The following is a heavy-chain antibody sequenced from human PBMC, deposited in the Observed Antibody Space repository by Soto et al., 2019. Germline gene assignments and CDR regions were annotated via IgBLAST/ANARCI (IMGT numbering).Heavy chain of an antibody. Sequence: QVQLQESGPGLVKPSETLSLTCTVSGGSISSYYWSWIRQPPGKGLEWIGYIYYSGSTNYNPSLKSRVTISVDTSKNQFSLKLSSVTAADTAVYYCARSYSGYDTEGVHYFDYWGQGTLVTVSS. D-gene: IGHD5-12*01. V-gene: IGHV4-59*08. CDR3: ARSYSGYDTEGVHYFDY. CDR1: GGSISSYY. J-gene: IGHJ4*02. CDR2: IYYSGST.